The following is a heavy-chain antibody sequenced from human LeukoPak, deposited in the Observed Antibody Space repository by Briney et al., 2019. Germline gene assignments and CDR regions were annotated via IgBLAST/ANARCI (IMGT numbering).Heavy chain of an antibody. V-gene: IGHV4-59*01. J-gene: IGHJ4*02. CDR2: IYYSGST. CDR1: GGSISSYY. Sequence: PSETLSLTCTVSGGSISSYYWSWIRQPPGKGLEWIGYIYYSGSTNYNPSLKSRVTISVDTSKNQFSLKLSSVTAADTAVYYCARDPSRPYSSSWLDYWGQGTLVTVSS. CDR3: ARDPSRPYSSSWLDY. D-gene: IGHD6-13*01.